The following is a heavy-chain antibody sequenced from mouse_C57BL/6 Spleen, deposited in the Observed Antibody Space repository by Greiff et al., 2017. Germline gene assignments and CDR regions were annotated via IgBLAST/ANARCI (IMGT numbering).Heavy chain of an antibody. CDR1: GFTFSDYG. Sequence: EVKLVESGGGLVKPGGSLKLSCAASGFTFSDYGMHWVRQAPEKGLEWVAYISSGSSTIYYADTVKGRFTISRDNAKNTLFLQMTSLRSEDTAMYYGARPDYDGYYDAMDYWGQGTSVTVSS. CDR2: ISSGSSTI. D-gene: IGHD2-3*01. CDR3: ARPDYDGYYDAMDY. V-gene: IGHV5-17*01. J-gene: IGHJ4*01.